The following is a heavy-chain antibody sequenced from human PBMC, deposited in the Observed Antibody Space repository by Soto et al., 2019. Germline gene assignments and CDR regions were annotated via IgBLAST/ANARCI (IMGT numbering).Heavy chain of an antibody. CDR3: ARSLTTLTTLLDY. Sequence: QVQLVQSGAEVKRTGASGKVSCKASGYTLTDNYMHWEREAPGQGLEWMGWVNPNGGTNYAQKFQGRVTMTRDTSISTAYMELSSLRSDDTAVYYCARSLTTLTTLLDYWGQGTLVTVSS. V-gene: IGHV1-2*02. CDR1: GYTLTDNY. J-gene: IGHJ4*02. CDR2: VNPNGGT. D-gene: IGHD4-17*01.